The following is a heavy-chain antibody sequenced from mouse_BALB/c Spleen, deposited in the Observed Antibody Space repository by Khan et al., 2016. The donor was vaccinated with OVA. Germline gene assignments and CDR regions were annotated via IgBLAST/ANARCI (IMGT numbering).Heavy chain of an antibody. J-gene: IGHJ4*01. D-gene: IGHD2-3*01. CDR3: ARIGWLLDFAMDY. CDR1: GFSLSSSGMG. CDR2: IWWDDDK. Sequence: QVTLKESGPGILQPSQTLSLTCSFSGFSLSSSGMGVAWIRQPSGKGLEWLANIWWDDDKRYNPALKSRLTISKDASNKQVFLKLASVDSADVATYYCARIGWLLDFAMDYWGQGTSVTVSS. V-gene: IGHV8-8*01.